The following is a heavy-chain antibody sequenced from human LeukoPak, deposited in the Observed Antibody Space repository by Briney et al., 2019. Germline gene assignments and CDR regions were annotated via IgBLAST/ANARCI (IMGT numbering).Heavy chain of an antibody. CDR3: ARFVGPATKQYFDY. J-gene: IGHJ4*02. CDR2: ISGSGTYI. D-gene: IGHD6-19*01. Sequence: GGSLRLPCAASGSTFSSYDMNWVRQAPGKGLEWVSAISGSGTYIYYAESVKGRFTISRDNAKNSLYLQMDSLRVEDTAVYYCARFVGPATKQYFDYWGQGILVTVSS. V-gene: IGHV3-21*06. CDR1: GSTFSSYD.